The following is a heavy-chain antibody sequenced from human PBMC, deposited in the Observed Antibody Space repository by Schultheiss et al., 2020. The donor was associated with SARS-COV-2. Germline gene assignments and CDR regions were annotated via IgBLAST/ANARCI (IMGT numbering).Heavy chain of an antibody. CDR2: IWYDGSNK. CDR1: GFTFSSYG. Sequence: GGSLRLSCAASGFTFSSYGMHWVRQAPGKGLEWVAVIWYDGSNKYYADSVKGRFTISRDNSKNTLYLQMNSLRAEDTAVYYCAKDWVGGYCSSTSCYYYGMDVWGQGTTVTVSS. J-gene: IGHJ6*02. D-gene: IGHD2-2*01. V-gene: IGHV3-33*06. CDR3: AKDWVGGYCSSTSCYYYGMDV.